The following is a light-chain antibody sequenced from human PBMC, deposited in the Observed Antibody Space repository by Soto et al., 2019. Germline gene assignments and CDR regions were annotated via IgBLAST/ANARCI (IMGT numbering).Light chain of an antibody. J-gene: IGKJ1*01. CDR1: QSVSNRF. CDR2: DAS. V-gene: IGKV3-20*01. Sequence: EVVLTQSPGILSLSPGERATLSCRASQSVSNRFLAWYQQKVGQAPRLLIYDASSRATGIPDRFSGSGSGTDFTLTISRLEPEDFAVYYCQQYGSSPWTFGQGTKVDIK. CDR3: QQYGSSPWT.